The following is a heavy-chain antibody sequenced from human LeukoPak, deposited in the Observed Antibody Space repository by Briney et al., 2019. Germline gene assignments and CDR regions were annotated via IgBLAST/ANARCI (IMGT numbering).Heavy chain of an antibody. D-gene: IGHD4-4*01. CDR1: GGSISSYY. CDR2: IYYSGST. V-gene: IGHV4-59*08. J-gene: IGHJ5*02. Sequence: SETLSLTCTVSGGSISSYYWSWIRQPPGKGLEWIGYIYYSGSTNYNPSLKSRVTISVDTSKNQFSLKLSSVTAADTAVYYCARQDYSNYAIEAWGQGTLVTVSS. CDR3: ARQDYSNYAIEA.